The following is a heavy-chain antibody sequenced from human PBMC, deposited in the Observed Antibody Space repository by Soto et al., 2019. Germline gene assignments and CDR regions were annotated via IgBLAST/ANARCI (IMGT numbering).Heavy chain of an antibody. CDR2: IYYSGST. D-gene: IGHD5-12*01. CDR1: GGSISSGDYY. CDR3: ARTGVATGMVDY. Sequence: SETLSLTCTVSGGSISSGDYYWSWIRQPPGKGLEWIGYIYYSGSTYYNPSLKSRVTISVDTSKNQFSLKLSSVTAADTAVYYCARTGVATGMVDYWGQGTLVTVSS. J-gene: IGHJ4*02. V-gene: IGHV4-30-4*01.